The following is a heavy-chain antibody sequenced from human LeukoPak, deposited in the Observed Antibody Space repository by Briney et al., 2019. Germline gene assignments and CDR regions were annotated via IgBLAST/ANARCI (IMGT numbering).Heavy chain of an antibody. CDR3: ARVPTGQLLGYSFDF. CDR1: GYTFVSYG. Sequence: GASVKVSCRASGYTFVSYGISWVRQAPGQGLEWMGWISGHNDNRNHAQKFQGRVTMTKDTSARTAYMELRSLGSDDTAVYYCARVPTGQLLGYSFDFWGQGTMVTVSS. V-gene: IGHV1-18*01. CDR2: ISGHNDNR. D-gene: IGHD2-15*01. J-gene: IGHJ3*01.